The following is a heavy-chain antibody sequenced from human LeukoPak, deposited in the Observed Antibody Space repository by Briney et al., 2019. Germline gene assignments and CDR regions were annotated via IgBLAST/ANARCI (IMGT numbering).Heavy chain of an antibody. J-gene: IGHJ4*02. CDR2: IYYSGST. CDR3: ARKRDYGDYDY. D-gene: IGHD4-17*01. CDR1: GGSISSYY. V-gene: IGHV4-59*01. Sequence: KPSETLSLTCTVSGGSISSYYWSWIRQPPGKGLEWIGYIYYSGSTNYNPSLKSRVTISVDTSKNQFSLKLSSVTAADTAVYYCARKRDYGDYDYWGQGTLVTVSS.